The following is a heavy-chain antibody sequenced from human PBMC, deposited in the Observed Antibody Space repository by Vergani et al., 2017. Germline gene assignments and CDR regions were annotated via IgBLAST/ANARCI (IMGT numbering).Heavy chain of an antibody. D-gene: IGHD6-19*01. V-gene: IGHV1-3*01. CDR1: GYTFTSYA. Sequence: QVQLVQSGAEVKKPGASVKVSCKASGYTFTSYAMHWVRQAPGQRLEWMGWINAGNGNTKYSQKFQGRVTITRDTSASTAYMELSSLRSEETAVYYCARDPGYSSGWYGDYWGQGTLVTVSS. CDR3: ARDPGYSSGWYGDY. CDR2: INAGNGNT. J-gene: IGHJ4*02.